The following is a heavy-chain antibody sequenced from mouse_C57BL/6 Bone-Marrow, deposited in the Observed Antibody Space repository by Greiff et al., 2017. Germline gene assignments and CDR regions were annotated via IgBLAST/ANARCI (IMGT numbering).Heavy chain of an antibody. J-gene: IGHJ2*01. D-gene: IGHD2-4*01. CDR3: AVYYDYDEDLDY. CDR1: GYTFTSYW. V-gene: IGHV1-69*01. CDR2: IDPSDSYT. Sequence: QVQLQQPGAELVMPGASVKLSCKASGYTFTSYWMHWVKQRPGQGLEWIGEIDPSDSYTNYNQKFKGKSTLTEDKSSSTAYMQLSSLTSEDSAVYYCAVYYDYDEDLDYWGQGTTLTVSS.